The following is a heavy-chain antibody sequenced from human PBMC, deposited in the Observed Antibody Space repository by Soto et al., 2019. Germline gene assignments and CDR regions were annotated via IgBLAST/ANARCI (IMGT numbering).Heavy chain of an antibody. Sequence: SETLSLTCAVYGGSFSGYYWSWIRQPPGKGLEWIGEINHSGSTNYNPSLKSRVTISVDTSKNQFSLKLSSVTAADTAVYYCASSITGTTYVAFDIWGQGTMVTVSS. CDR3: ASSITGTTYVAFDI. CDR2: INHSGST. D-gene: IGHD1-7*01. CDR1: GGSFSGYY. V-gene: IGHV4-34*01. J-gene: IGHJ3*02.